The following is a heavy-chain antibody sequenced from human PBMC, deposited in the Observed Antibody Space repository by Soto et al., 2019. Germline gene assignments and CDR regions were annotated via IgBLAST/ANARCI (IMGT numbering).Heavy chain of an antibody. J-gene: IGHJ6*02. CDR3: VNGCGTCLVHLGWDV. CDR1: GFTFDDYA. V-gene: IGHV3-9*01. D-gene: IGHD1-26*01. Sequence: GGSLRLSCVASGFTFDDYAMHWVRQAPGKGLEWVSSVDWNSDSMAYADSVKGRFTVSRDNARNSLFLQMKFLRGEDTALYYCVNGCGTCLVHLGWDVWGQESTCAVSS. CDR2: VDWNSDSM.